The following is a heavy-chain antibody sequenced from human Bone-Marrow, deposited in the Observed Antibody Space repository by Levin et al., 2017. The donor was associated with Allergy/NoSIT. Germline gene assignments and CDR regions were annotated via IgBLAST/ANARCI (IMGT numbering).Heavy chain of an antibody. D-gene: IGHD3-10*01. CDR2: ISHDGSKN. Sequence: GGSLRLSCEASGFNFSNFAMHWVRQAPGKGLEWVAIISHDGSKNYNADSVQGRFSISRDNSRTTLYLHMNSLRAEDTALYYCARVVALSRPNMFRGIVRGLDYWGQGTLVTVSS. J-gene: IGHJ4*02. CDR3: ARVVALSRPNMFRGIVRGLDY. CDR1: GFNFSNFA. V-gene: IGHV3-30*14.